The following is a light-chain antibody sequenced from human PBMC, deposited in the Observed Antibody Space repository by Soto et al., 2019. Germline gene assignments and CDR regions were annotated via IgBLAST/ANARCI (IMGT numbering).Light chain of an antibody. V-gene: IGLV4-69*01. J-gene: IGLJ3*02. CDR2: VNSDGSH. CDR3: QTWGTGIQV. Sequence: QLVLTQSPSASASLGASVKPTCTLSSGHSNYAIAWHQQQPEKVPRYLMKVNSDGSHSKGDGIPDRFSGSSSGAERYLTISSLQSEDEADYYCQTWGTGIQVFGGGTKLTVL. CDR1: SGHSNYA.